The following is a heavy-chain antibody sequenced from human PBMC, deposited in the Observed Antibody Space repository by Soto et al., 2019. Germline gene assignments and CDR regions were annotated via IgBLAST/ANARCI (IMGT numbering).Heavy chain of an antibody. V-gene: IGHV4-28*01. Sequence: PSETLSLTCAVSGFSIGSNNWWGWIRQPPGKGLEWIGNIYYSGTTRFNPSLKSRVTMSIDRAGNQFSLRLSSVTAADTAVYYCARKERKPAAIWNWGQGTLVTVSS. CDR1: GFSIGSNNW. J-gene: IGHJ4*02. CDR2: IYYSGTT. D-gene: IGHD2-2*01. CDR3: ARKERKPAAIWN.